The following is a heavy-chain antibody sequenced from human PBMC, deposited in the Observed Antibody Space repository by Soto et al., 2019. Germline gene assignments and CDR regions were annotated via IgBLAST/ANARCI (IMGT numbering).Heavy chain of an antibody. CDR2: ISSSGSTI. Sequence: GGSLRLSCAASGFTFSDYYMSWIRQAPGKGLEWVSYISSSGSTIYYADSVKGRFTISRDNAKNSLYLQMNSLRAEDTAVYYCARDRGNSDFWSGSYFYGMDVWGQGTTVTVSS. J-gene: IGHJ6*02. V-gene: IGHV3-11*01. D-gene: IGHD3-3*01. CDR1: GFTFSDYY. CDR3: ARDRGNSDFWSGSYFYGMDV.